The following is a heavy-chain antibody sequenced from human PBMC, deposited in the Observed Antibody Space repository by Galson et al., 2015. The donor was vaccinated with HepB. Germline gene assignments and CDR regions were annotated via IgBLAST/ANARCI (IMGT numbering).Heavy chain of an antibody. CDR1: GYTFTSYA. J-gene: IGHJ5*02. CDR2: INTNTGNP. Sequence: SVKVSCKASGYTFTSYAMNWVRQAPGQGLEWMGWINTNTGNPTYAQGFTGRFVFSLDTSVSTAYLQISSLKAEDTAVYYCARDEKYGSGSYYFPWGSNWFDPWGQGTLVTVSS. V-gene: IGHV7-4-1*02. D-gene: IGHD3-10*01. CDR3: ARDEKYGSGSYYFPWGSNWFDP.